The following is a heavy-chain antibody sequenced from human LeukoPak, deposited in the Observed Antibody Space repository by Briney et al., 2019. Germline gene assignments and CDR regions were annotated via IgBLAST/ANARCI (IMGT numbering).Heavy chain of an antibody. Sequence: GGSVSLSCAACGFMLKNYWMNWVRHAPGKWLERGGNINGDVSESHSVDSVEGRFTISRDNAKNSLYLQMNSLRREDTAVYYCARKGGIYCNDGCFHDAFDIWGQGTTVTVSS. CDR3: ARKGGIYCNDGCFHDAFDI. V-gene: IGHV3-7*01. CDR2: INGDVSES. CDR1: GFMLKNYW. D-gene: IGHD2/OR15-2a*01. J-gene: IGHJ3*02.